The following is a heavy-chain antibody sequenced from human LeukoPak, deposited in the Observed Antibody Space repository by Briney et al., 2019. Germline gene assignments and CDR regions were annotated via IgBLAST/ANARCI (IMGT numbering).Heavy chain of an antibody. CDR1: GFTFDDYA. Sequence: GRSLRLSCAASGFTFDDYAMHWFRQAPGKGLEWVSGISWNSGSIGYADSVKGRFTISRDNAKNSLYLQMNSLRAEDMALYYCAKDIRAVAGASSAFDIWGQGTMVTVSS. CDR3: AKDIRAVAGASSAFDI. J-gene: IGHJ3*02. D-gene: IGHD6-19*01. V-gene: IGHV3-9*03. CDR2: ISWNSGSI.